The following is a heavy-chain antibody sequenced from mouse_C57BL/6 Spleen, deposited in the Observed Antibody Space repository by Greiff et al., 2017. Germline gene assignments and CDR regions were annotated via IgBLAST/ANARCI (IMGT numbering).Heavy chain of an antibody. V-gene: IGHV1-55*01. J-gene: IGHJ4*01. CDR2: IYPGSGST. CDR3: ALYGSSPYAMDY. D-gene: IGHD1-1*01. CDR1: GYTFTSYW. Sequence: VQLQQSGAELVKPGASVKMSCKASGYTFTSYWITWVKQRPGQGLEWIGDIYPGSGSTNYNEKFKSKATLTVDTSSSTAYMQLSSLTSEDSAVYYCALYGSSPYAMDYWGQGTSVTVSS.